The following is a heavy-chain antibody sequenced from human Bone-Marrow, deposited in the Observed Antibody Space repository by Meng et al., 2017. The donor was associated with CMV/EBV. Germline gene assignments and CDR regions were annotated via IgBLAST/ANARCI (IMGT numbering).Heavy chain of an antibody. Sequence: SLRLSCAASGFTFSSYAMHWVRQAPGKGLEWVAVISYDGSNKYYADSVKGRFTISRDNSKNTLYLHMNSLRAEDTAVYYCARVRVRYQLLYYAFDIWGQGTTVTVSS. CDR3: ARVRVRYQLLYYAFDI. CDR1: GFTFSSYA. D-gene: IGHD3-9*01. CDR2: ISYDGSNK. J-gene: IGHJ3*02. V-gene: IGHV3-30*14.